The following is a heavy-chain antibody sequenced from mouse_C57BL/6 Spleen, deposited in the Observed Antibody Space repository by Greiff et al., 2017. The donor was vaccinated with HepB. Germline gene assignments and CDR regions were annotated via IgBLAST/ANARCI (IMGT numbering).Heavy chain of an antibody. V-gene: IGHV1-58*01. CDR3: ARYYYYGSSYDWYFDV. CDR2: IYIGNGYT. CDR1: GYTFTSYG. J-gene: IGHJ1*03. D-gene: IGHD1-1*01. Sequence: EVKLLESGAELVRPGSSVKMSCKTSGYTFTSYGINWVKQRPGQGLEWIGYIYIGNGYTEYNEKFKGKATLTSDTSSSTAYMQLSSLTSEDSAIYFCARYYYYGSSYDWYFDVWGTGTTVTVSS.